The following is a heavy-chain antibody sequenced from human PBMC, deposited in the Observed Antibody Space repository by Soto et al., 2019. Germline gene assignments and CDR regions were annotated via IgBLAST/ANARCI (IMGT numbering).Heavy chain of an antibody. D-gene: IGHD1-1*01. Sequence: LGESLKISCKGSGYSFTSYWIGWVRQMPGKGLEWMGIIYPGDSDTKYSPSFQGQVTISADKSISTAYLQWSSLKASDTAMYYCARVILEVTYAFDIWGQGTLVTVSS. J-gene: IGHJ3*02. CDR2: IYPGDSDT. CDR1: GYSFTSYW. V-gene: IGHV5-51*01. CDR3: ARVILEVTYAFDI.